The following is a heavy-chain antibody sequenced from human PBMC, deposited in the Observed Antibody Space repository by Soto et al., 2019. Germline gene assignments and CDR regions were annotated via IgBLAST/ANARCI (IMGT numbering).Heavy chain of an antibody. CDR1: GFTFSGYW. CDR2: IKDDGSEK. J-gene: IGHJ4*02. V-gene: IGHV3-7*01. D-gene: IGHD2-15*01. CDR3: ARDGYCSGGRCYRRNDY. Sequence: VQLVESGGGLVQPGWSLRLSCAASGFTFSGYWMTWARQAPGKGLEWVAQIKDDGSEKFYVDSVKGRFTISRDNADNLLYLQMNSLRAEDTAVYFCARDGYCSGGRCYRRNDYWGQGTLVIVSS.